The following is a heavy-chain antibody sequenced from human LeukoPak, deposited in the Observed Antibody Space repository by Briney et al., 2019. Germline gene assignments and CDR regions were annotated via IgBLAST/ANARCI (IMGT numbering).Heavy chain of an antibody. Sequence: GGSLRLSCAASGFTFSSYGMPWVRQAPGKGLEWVAFISYDGSNKYYADSVKGRFTISRDNSKNTLCLQMNSLRAEDTAVYYCAKDLLPYRDYYDSSGYYGMDAFDIWGQGTMVTVSS. J-gene: IGHJ3*02. CDR2: ISYDGSNK. CDR3: AKDLLPYRDYYDSSGYYGMDAFDI. V-gene: IGHV3-30*18. CDR1: GFTFSSYG. D-gene: IGHD3-22*01.